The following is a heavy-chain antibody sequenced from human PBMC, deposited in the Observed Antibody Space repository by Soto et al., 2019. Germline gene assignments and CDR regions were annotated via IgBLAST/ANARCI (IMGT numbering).Heavy chain of an antibody. J-gene: IGHJ4*02. CDR2: ISGSGGST. CDR3: AKVLREGLRTYDS. D-gene: IGHD4-17*01. Sequence: PGGSLRLSCAASGFTFSSYAMSWVRQAPGKGLEWVSAISGSGGSTYYTDSVKGRFTISRDNSKNTLYLQMNSLRAEDTAIYYCAKVLREGLRTYDSWGQGILVTVSS. V-gene: IGHV3-23*01. CDR1: GFTFSSYA.